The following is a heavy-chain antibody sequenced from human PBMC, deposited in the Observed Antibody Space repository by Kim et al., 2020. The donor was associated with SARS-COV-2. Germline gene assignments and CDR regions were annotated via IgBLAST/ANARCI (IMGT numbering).Heavy chain of an antibody. Sequence: SLKSRVTMSVDTTKNQFSQKLGSVTAADTAVYYCARTKRITILGVVQWFDPWGQGTLVTVSS. CDR3: ARTKRITILGVVQWFDP. J-gene: IGHJ5*02. V-gene: IGHV4-30-2*05. D-gene: IGHD3-3*01.